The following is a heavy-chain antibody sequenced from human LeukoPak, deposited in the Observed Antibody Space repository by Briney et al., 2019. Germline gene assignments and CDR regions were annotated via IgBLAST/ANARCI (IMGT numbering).Heavy chain of an antibody. CDR3: ARIVGAFSRYYFDY. D-gene: IGHD1-26*01. CDR1: GFTFSDYY. Sequence: GGSLRLSCAASGFTFSDYYMSWIRQAPGEGLEWVSYISSSGSTIYYADSVKGRFTISRDNAKNSLYLQMNSLRAEDTAVYYCARIVGAFSRYYFDYWGQGTLVTVSS. J-gene: IGHJ4*02. V-gene: IGHV3-11*01. CDR2: ISSSGSTI.